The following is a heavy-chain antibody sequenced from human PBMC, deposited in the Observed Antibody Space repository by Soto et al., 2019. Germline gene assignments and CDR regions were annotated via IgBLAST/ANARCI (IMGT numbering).Heavy chain of an antibody. CDR2: IVAGSGNT. J-gene: IGHJ4*02. D-gene: IGHD2-2*02. CDR3: ATHRAGDTYCCDY. CDR1: TFTFTSSA. V-gene: IGHV1-58*01. Sequence: QMQLVQSGPEVKKPGTSVKVSCKASTFTFTSSAVQWVRQARGQRLEWIGWIVAGSGNTKYAQNFQDRVTITRDMSSGTAYLDLSSLSSEDTAVYYCATHRAGDTYCCDYWGQVTLLTVAS.